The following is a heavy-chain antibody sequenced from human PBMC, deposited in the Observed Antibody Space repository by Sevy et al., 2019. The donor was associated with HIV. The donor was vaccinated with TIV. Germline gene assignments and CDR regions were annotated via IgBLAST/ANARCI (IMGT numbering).Heavy chain of an antibody. CDR1: GGTFSSYA. CDR2: IIPTLGIA. J-gene: IGHJ4*02. CDR3: ARGPVIYGGYFDY. D-gene: IGHD4-17*01. Sequence: ASVKVSCKASGGTFSSYAISWVRQAPGQGLEWMGRIIPTLGIANYAQKFQGRVTITADKSTSTAYMELSSLRSEDTAVYYCARGPVIYGGYFDYWGQGTLVTVSS. V-gene: IGHV1-69*04.